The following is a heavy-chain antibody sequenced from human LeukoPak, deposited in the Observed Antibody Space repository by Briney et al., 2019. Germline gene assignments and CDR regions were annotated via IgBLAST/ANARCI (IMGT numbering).Heavy chain of an antibody. CDR3: ARHKSSDFWSGYIKPHYYYGMDV. V-gene: IGHV4-59*08. CDR1: GGSISSYY. D-gene: IGHD3-3*01. CDR2: IYYSGST. Sequence: SETLSLTCTVSGGSISSYYWSWIRQPPGKGLEWIGYIYYSGSTNYNPSLKSRVTISVDTSKNQFSLKLSSVTAADTAVYYCARHKSSDFWSGYIKPHYYYGMDVWGQGTTVTVSS. J-gene: IGHJ6*02.